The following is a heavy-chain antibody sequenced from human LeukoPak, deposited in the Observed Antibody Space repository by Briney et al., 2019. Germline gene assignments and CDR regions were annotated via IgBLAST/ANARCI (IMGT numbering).Heavy chain of an antibody. CDR3: ARVWDIVVVPAATSFDY. CDR1: GYTFTGYY. V-gene: IGHV1-2*02. CDR2: INPNSGGT. Sequence: ASVKVPCKASGYTFTGYYMHWVRQAPGQGLEWMGWINPNSGGTNYAQKFQGRVTMTRDTSISTAYMELSRLRSDDTAVYYCARVWDIVVVPAATSFDYWGQGTLVTVSS. J-gene: IGHJ4*02. D-gene: IGHD2-2*01.